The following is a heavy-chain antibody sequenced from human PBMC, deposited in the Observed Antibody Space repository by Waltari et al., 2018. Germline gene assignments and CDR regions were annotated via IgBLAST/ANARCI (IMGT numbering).Heavy chain of an antibody. J-gene: IGHJ4*02. V-gene: IGHV4-34*01. CDR3: ARFDYDSSGYYSGYFDY. CDR2: INHSGST. D-gene: IGHD3-22*01. CDR1: GGPFSGYY. Sequence: QVQLQQWGAGLLKPSETLSLTCAVYGGPFSGYYWSWIRQPPGKGLEWIGEINHSGSTNYNPSRKSRVTISVDTSKNQFSLKLSSVTAADTAVYYCARFDYDSSGYYSGYFDYWGQGTLVTVSS.